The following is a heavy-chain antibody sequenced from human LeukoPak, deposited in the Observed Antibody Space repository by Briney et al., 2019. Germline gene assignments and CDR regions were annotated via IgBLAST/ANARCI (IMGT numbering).Heavy chain of an antibody. V-gene: IGHV3-7*05. D-gene: IGHD2-15*01. J-gene: IGHJ4*02. CDR3: ARDGYCSGGSCYYFDY. CDR2: IKQDGSEK. Sequence: GGSLRLSCAASGFSFSSYWMSWVRQAPGKGLEWVANIKQDGSEKYYVDSVKGRFTISRDNAKNSLYLQMNSLRAEDTAVYYCARDGYCSGGSCYYFDYWGQGTLVTVSS. CDR1: GFSFSSYW.